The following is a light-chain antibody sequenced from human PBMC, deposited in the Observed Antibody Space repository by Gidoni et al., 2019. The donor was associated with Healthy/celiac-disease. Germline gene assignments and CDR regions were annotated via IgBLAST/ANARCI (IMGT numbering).Light chain of an antibody. Sequence: DIQMTQSPSSLSTSVGDRVTITCQASQDISNYLNWYQQKPGKAPKLLIYDASNLETGVPSRFSGSGSGTDFTFTISSLQPEDIATYYCQQYDNLSSCTFGQGTKLEIK. CDR2: DAS. CDR1: QDISNY. J-gene: IGKJ2*02. V-gene: IGKV1-33*01. CDR3: QQYDNLSSCT.